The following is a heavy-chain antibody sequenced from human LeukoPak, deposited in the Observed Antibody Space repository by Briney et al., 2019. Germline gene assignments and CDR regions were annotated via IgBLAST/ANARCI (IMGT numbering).Heavy chain of an antibody. D-gene: IGHD3-9*01. CDR2: ISVHNGNT. Sequence: GASVKVSCKASGYSFNSYGISWVRQTPGQGLEWMGWISVHNGNTNYAQKFRGRVIMTTDTSTSTAYMELRSLRSDDTAAYYCARDYYDILTGYYNFDYWGQGTLVTVSS. V-gene: IGHV1-18*01. CDR3: ARDYYDILTGYYNFDY. CDR1: GYSFNSYG. J-gene: IGHJ4*02.